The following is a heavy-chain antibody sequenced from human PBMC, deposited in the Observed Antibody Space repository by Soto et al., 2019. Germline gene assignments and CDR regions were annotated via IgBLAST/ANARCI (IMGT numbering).Heavy chain of an antibody. D-gene: IGHD5-18*01. J-gene: IGHJ4*02. CDR1: GFTVSSTY. V-gene: IGHV3-53*01. Sequence: EVQLVESGGGLIQPGGSLRLSCAASGFTVSSTYMSWVRQARGKGLEWVSVIYSGGSTYYADSVKGRFTISRDKAKNTLYLQMLSLRAADTAVYFCPRSGYSYGPFASWGEGTLVTVSS. CDR2: IYSGGST. CDR3: PRSGYSYGPFAS.